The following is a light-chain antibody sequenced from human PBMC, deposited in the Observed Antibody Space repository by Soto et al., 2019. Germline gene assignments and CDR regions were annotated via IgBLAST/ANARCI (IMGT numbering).Light chain of an antibody. Sequence: DIQMTQSPSTLSASVGDRVTITCRASQSISSWLAWYQQKPGKAPKLLIYDASSLESGVPSRFSGSGSGTEFTLTISSLQPDDFATYYCQQYNSYPCTFGQGTKPEIK. J-gene: IGKJ2*02. CDR2: DAS. CDR3: QQYNSYPCT. CDR1: QSISSW. V-gene: IGKV1-5*01.